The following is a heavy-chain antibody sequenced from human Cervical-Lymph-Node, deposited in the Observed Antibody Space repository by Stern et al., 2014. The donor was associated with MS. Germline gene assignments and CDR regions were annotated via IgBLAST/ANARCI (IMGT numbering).Heavy chain of an antibody. J-gene: IGHJ4*02. CDR2: INPSDGRT. V-gene: IGHV1-46*01. CDR1: GYTFTNQR. D-gene: IGHD6-6*01. CDR3: AGEADA. Sequence: VQLVESGAEVKTPGASVKVSCKASGYTFTNQRIHWVRQAPGQGLEWMGIINPSDGRTIYAQKIQGRVTMTRDTSTTTFYMELSSLRSEDTAVYYCAGEADAWGQGTLVTVSS.